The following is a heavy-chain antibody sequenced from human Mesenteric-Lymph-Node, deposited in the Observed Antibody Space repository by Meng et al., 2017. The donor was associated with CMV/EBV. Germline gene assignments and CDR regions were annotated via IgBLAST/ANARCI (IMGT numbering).Heavy chain of an antibody. J-gene: IGHJ4*02. CDR3: ARDRGGYGVFDY. Sequence: CTVSGGYISSGGYYWIWIRQHPGKGLEWIGYIYYSGSTYYNPSLKSRVTISVDTSKNQFSLKLSSVTAADTAVYYCARDRGGYGVFDYWGQGTLVTVSS. CDR2: IYYSGST. CDR1: GGYISSGGYY. D-gene: IGHD4-17*01. V-gene: IGHV4-31*03.